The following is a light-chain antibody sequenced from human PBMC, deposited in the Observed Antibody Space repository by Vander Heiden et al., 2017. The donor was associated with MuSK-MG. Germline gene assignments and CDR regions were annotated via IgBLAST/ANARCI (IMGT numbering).Light chain of an antibody. CDR2: AVS. CDR3: QQSYTTPWT. V-gene: IGKV1-39*01. J-gene: IGKJ1*01. CDR1: QSISSY. Sequence: DIQMTQSPSSLSASVGDRVTITCRASQSISSYLNWYQQKPGKAPKLLIFAVSSLQGGVPSRFSGSGSGTDFTLTISSLQPEDFATYYCQQSYTTPWTFGQGTKVEIK.